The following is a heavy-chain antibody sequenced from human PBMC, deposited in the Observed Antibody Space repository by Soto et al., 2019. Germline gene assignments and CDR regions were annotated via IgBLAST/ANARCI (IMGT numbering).Heavy chain of an antibody. D-gene: IGHD1-26*01. Sequence: SETLSLTCTVSGVSISSSSYYWGWIRQPPGKGLEWIGSIYYSGSTYYNPSLKSRVTISVDTSKNQFSLKLSSVTAADTAVYYCARHGGSYIWHNWFDPWGQGTLVTVSS. V-gene: IGHV4-39*01. CDR1: GVSISSSSYY. J-gene: IGHJ5*02. CDR2: IYYSGST. CDR3: ARHGGSYIWHNWFDP.